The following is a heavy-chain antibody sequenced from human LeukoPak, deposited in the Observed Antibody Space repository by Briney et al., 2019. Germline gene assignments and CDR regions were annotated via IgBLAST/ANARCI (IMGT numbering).Heavy chain of an antibody. Sequence: GGSLRLSCAASGFTFSSYAMSWIRQAPGRGLEWVSYISSSGSTIYYADSVKGRFTISRDNAKNSLYLQMNSLRVEDTAVYYCARDRGSDGLDVWGQGTTVTVS. D-gene: IGHD3-10*01. CDR1: GFTFSSYA. CDR2: ISSSGSTI. CDR3: ARDRGSDGLDV. V-gene: IGHV3-11*01. J-gene: IGHJ6*02.